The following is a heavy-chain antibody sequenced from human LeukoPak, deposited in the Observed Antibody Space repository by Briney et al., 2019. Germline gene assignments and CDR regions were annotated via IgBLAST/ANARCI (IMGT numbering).Heavy chain of an antibody. Sequence: SSETLSLTCTVSGGSISSYYWSWIRQPAGKGLEWIGRIYTSGSTNYNPSLKSRVTMSVDTSKNQFSLKLSSVTAADTAVYYCASGSGVGYGDYEGFDYWGQGTLVTVSS. D-gene: IGHD4-17*01. CDR1: GGSISSYY. J-gene: IGHJ4*02. CDR2: IYTSGST. V-gene: IGHV4-4*07. CDR3: ASGSGVGYGDYEGFDY.